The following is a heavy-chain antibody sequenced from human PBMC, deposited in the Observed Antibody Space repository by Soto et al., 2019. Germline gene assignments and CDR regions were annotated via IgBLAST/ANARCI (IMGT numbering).Heavy chain of an antibody. CDR3: ARGGYYYENSGQNAYDY. CDR1: GGSISSGGYY. J-gene: IGHJ4*01. D-gene: IGHD3-22*01. V-gene: IGHV4-31*03. CDR2: IYYGGST. Sequence: QVQLQESGPGLVKPSQTLSLTCTVSGGSISSGGYYWSWIRQHPVKGLEWIGYIYYGGSTYYNPSLKSRATISGDKSKNQFSLKLSSVTAADTAVYYCARGGYYYENSGQNAYDYWGQGILVTVSS.